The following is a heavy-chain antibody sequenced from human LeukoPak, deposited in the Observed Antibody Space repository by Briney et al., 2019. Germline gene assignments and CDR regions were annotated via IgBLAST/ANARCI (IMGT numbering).Heavy chain of an antibody. CDR1: GFTLSNYD. Sequence: RGSPRLSCAASGFTLSNYDMHWARQATGKGLEWVSGIGTAGDTYYPDSVKGRFTVSRENAKNSLYLQINSLRAGDTAVYYCARGLYGGESVAWGQGTLVTVSS. CDR2: IGTAGDT. D-gene: IGHD4-23*01. CDR3: ARGLYGGESVA. V-gene: IGHV3-13*01. J-gene: IGHJ5*02.